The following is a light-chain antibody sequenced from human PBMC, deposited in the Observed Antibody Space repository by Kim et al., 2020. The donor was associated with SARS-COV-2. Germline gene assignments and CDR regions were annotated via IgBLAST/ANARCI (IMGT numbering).Light chain of an antibody. V-gene: IGLV1-51*01. J-gene: IGLJ2*01. Sequence: GQQVTISCSGSSSNIGNNLVSWYQHLPGTAPKLLIYANNQRPSGIPDRFSASKSGTSATLAISGLQTEDEAYYYCGTWDSSLSAGVFGGGTKLTVL. CDR1: SSNIGNNL. CDR3: GTWDSSLSAGV. CDR2: ANN.